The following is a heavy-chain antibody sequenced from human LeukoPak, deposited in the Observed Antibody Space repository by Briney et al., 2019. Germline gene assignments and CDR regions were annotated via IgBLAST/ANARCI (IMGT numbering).Heavy chain of an antibody. D-gene: IGHD3-22*01. CDR2: ISAYNGNT. V-gene: IGHV1-18*01. CDR3: ARVRDYYDSSGYSPCDY. CDR1: GYTFTSYG. Sequence: ASVKVSCKASGYTFTSYGISWVRQAPGQGLEWMGWISAYNGNTNYAQKLQGRVTMTTDASTSTVYMELRSLRSDDTAVYYCARVRDYYDSSGYSPCDYWGQGTLVTVSS. J-gene: IGHJ4*02.